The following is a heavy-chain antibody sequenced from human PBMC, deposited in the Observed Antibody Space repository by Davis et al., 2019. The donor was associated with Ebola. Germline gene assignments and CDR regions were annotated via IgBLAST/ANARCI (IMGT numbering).Heavy chain of an antibody. V-gene: IGHV3-7*01. J-gene: IGHJ6*03. Sequence: GESLKISCAASGFTFSSYWMSWVRQAPGKGLEWVANIKQDGSEKYYVDSVKGRFTISRDNAKNSLYLQMNSLRAEDTAVYYCARERQLVFNYYMDVWGKGTTVTVSS. CDR1: GFTFSSYW. CDR2: IKQDGSEK. D-gene: IGHD6-13*01. CDR3: ARERQLVFNYYMDV.